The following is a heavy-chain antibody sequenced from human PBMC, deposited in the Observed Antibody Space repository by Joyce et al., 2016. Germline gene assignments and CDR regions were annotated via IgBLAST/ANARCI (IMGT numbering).Heavy chain of an antibody. CDR1: GGSISSRSYF. CDR2: SYYSGST. D-gene: IGHD3-22*01. V-gene: IGHV4-39*01. J-gene: IGHJ4*02. Sequence: QLQLQESGPGLVKPSETLSLTCSVSGGSISSRSYFWGWIRQPPGKGLEWIGSSYYSGSTYCTPALKSRVTISVDTSKNQFSLKLSSVTAADTAVYYCASLTYYYDTSGYYYTWGQGTLVTVSS. CDR3: ASLTYYYDTSGYYYT.